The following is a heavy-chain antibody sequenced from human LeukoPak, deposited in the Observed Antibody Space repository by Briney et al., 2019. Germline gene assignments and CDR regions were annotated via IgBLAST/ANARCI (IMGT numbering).Heavy chain of an antibody. CDR3: ARVGQQLWFDP. D-gene: IGHD6-13*01. CDR1: GGSISSYY. J-gene: IGHJ5*02. CDR2: IYTSGST. Sequence: SETLSLTCXVSGGSISSYYWSWIRQPAGKGLEWIWRIYTSGSTNYNPSLKSRVTMSVDTSKNQFSLKLSSVTAADTAVYHCARVGQQLWFDPWGQGTLVTVSS. V-gene: IGHV4-4*07.